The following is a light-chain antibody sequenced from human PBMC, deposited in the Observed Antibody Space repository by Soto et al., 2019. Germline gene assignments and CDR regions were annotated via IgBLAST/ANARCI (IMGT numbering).Light chain of an antibody. CDR3: QQTYNSPRT. CDR1: ESISDY. CDR2: AAS. J-gene: IGKJ3*01. V-gene: IGKV1-39*01. Sequence: DIQMTQSPSSLSASVGDRVTITCRASESISDYLNWYQQKPGKAPNLLIYAASNLQNGVPSRFSGSGSGTDFTITVSSLKPEDFATYDGQQTYNSPRTFGPGTKVDIK.